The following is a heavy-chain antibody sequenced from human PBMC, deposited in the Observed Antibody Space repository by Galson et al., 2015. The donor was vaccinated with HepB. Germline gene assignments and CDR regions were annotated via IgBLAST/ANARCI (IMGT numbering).Heavy chain of an antibody. CDR1: GFTFSSYS. Sequence: SLRLSCAASGFTFSSYSMNWVRQAPGKGLEWVSYISSSSSTIYYADSVKGRFTISRDNAKNSLYLQMNSLRDEDTAVYYCARAVADLYYHYGMDVWGQGTTVTVSS. D-gene: IGHD6-19*01. CDR2: ISSSSSTI. J-gene: IGHJ6*02. CDR3: ARAVADLYYHYGMDV. V-gene: IGHV3-48*02.